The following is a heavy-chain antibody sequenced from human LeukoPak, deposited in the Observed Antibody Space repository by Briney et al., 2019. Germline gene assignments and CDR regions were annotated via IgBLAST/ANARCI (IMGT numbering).Heavy chain of an antibody. CDR2: IYYSGTT. V-gene: IGHV4-39*01. J-gene: IGHJ4*02. D-gene: IGHD3-10*01. Sequence: PSETLSLTCTVSGGSISSSDYYWAWIRQPPGKGLEWLGGIYYSGTTYYKPSLKSRVTISVDTSKNQFSLKLSSVTAADTAVYYCASYMIRGPYHFDCWSQGTLVSVSS. CDR1: GGSISSSDYY. CDR3: ASYMIRGPYHFDC.